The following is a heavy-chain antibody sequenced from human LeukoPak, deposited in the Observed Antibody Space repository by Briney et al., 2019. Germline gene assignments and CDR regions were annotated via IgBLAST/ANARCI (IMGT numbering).Heavy chain of an antibody. J-gene: IGHJ5*02. CDR3: ARHGIAVAGSSLFDP. D-gene: IGHD6-19*01. CDR2: IYYSGST. Sequence: PSETLSLTCTVSGGSISSYYWSWIRQPPGKGLEWSGYIYYSGSTNYNPSLKSRVTISVDTSKNQFSLKLSSVTAADTAVYYCARHGIAVAGSSLFDPWGQGTLVTVSS. CDR1: GGSISSYY. V-gene: IGHV4-59*08.